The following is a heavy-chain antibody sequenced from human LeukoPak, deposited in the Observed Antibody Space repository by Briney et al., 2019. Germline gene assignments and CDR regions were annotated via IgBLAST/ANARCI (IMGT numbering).Heavy chain of an antibody. Sequence: SETLSLTCTVSGGSISSGDYYWSWIRQPPGKGLEWIGYIYYSGSTYYNPSLKSRVTISVDTSKNQFSLKLSSVTAADTAVYYCARDLVRGVGFDPWGQGTLVTVSS. CDR1: GGSISSGDYY. CDR2: IYYSGST. V-gene: IGHV4-30-4*01. J-gene: IGHJ5*02. CDR3: ARDLVRGVGFDP. D-gene: IGHD3-10*01.